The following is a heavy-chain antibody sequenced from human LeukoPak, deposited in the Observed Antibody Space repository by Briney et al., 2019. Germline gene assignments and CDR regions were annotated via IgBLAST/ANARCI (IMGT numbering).Heavy chain of an antibody. Sequence: SQTLSLTCAISGDSVSSNSVTWNWISQSPSRGLEWLGRTYYRSTWYNDYAVSVRGRITVNPDTSKNQFSLHLNSVAPEDTAVYYCARRLTQYDCFDPWGQGILVTVSS. CDR1: GDSVSSNSVT. D-gene: IGHD2-2*01. CDR3: ARRLTQYDCFDP. CDR2: TYYRSTWYN. J-gene: IGHJ5*02. V-gene: IGHV6-1*01.